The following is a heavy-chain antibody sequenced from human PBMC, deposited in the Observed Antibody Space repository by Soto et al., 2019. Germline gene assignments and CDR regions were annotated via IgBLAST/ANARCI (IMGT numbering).Heavy chain of an antibody. Sequence: PGESLKISFKGAGYSFTSYWISWVRQMPGKGLEWMGIIYPGDSDTKQSPSFQGQVTISVDKSISTAYLQWSSLKASDSAMYYCVRLRYDSSGFDYCGQGTLVTVSS. V-gene: IGHV5-51*01. CDR3: VRLRYDSSGFDY. D-gene: IGHD3-22*01. CDR1: GYSFTSYW. J-gene: IGHJ4*02. CDR2: IYPGDSDT.